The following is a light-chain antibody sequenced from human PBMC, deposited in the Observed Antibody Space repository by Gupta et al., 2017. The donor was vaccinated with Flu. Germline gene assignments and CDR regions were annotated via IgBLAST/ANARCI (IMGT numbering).Light chain of an antibody. V-gene: IGLV2-11*01. J-gene: IGLJ2*01. CDR3: CSDAGTFTFV. CDR2: GVT. CDR1: TSDVGNYDY. Sequence: SVAISWTGTTSDVGNYDYVSWYQQHPGKAPKLMIYGVTERPSGVPDRFSGSKSGNTASLTISGLQAEDEAFYYCCSDAGTFTFVFGGGTRLTVL.